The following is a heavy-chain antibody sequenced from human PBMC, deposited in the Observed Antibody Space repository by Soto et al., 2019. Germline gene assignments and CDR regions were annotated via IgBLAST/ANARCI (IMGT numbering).Heavy chain of an antibody. Sequence: VPLVESGGGVVQPGRSLRLSCAASGFPFTTYGMHWVREGPGKGLEWVAVISYDGSNKYYADSVKGRFTISRDNSKNMLYLQMNSLRPEDTALYYCVGGQYYFDYRGQGTLVTVSS. J-gene: IGHJ4*02. V-gene: IGHV3-30*03. CDR1: GFPFTTYG. CDR2: ISYDGSNK. CDR3: VGGQYYFDY. D-gene: IGHD3-10*01.